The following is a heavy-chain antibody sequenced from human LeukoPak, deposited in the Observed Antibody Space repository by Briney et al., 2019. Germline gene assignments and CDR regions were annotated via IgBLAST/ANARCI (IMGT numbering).Heavy chain of an antibody. CDR1: GFTFSSYA. J-gene: IGHJ4*02. CDR3: ARASAGGRFPLDY. Sequence: PGGSLRLSCAASGFTFSSYAMHWVRQAPGKGLEWVAVISYDGSNKYYADSVKGRFTISRDNAKNSLYLQMNSLRAEDTAVYYCARASAGGRFPLDYWGQGILVTVSS. CDR2: ISYDGSNK. V-gene: IGHV3-30-3*01. D-gene: IGHD3-16*01.